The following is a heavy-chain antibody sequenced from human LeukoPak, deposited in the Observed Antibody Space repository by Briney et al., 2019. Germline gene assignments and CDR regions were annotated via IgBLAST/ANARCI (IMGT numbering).Heavy chain of an antibody. V-gene: IGHV4-34*01. J-gene: IGHJ4*02. CDR2: INHSGST. Sequence: SETLSLTCAVYGGSFSGYYWSWIRQPPGKGLEWIGEINHSGSTNYNPSLKSRVTISVDTSKDQFSLKLSSVTAADTAVYYCARVMYYDFWSGYPIRTAYYFDYWGQGTLVTVSS. D-gene: IGHD3-3*01. CDR1: GGSFSGYY. CDR3: ARVMYYDFWSGYPIRTAYYFDY.